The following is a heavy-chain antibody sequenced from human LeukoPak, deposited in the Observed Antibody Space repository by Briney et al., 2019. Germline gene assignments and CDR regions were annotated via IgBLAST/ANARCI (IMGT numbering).Heavy chain of an antibody. CDR1: GYRLTSYF. Sequence: ASVKVSCKSSGYRLTSYFMHWVRQAPGHGLEWMGVITPSGDGTSYTQKFQGRVTMTRDMSTNTDFMELTSLRSEDSALYFCTREFPSTGYFNYWGQGTLVTVSS. D-gene: IGHD1-1*01. CDR2: ITPSGDGT. J-gene: IGHJ4*02. CDR3: TREFPSTGYFNY. V-gene: IGHV1-46*01.